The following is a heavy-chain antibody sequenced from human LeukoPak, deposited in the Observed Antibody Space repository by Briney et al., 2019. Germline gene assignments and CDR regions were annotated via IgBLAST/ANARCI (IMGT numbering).Heavy chain of an antibody. Sequence: SVKVSCKASGGTFSSYAISWVRQAPGQGLGWMGGIIPIFGTANYAQKFQGRVTITADKSTSTAYMELSSLRSEDTAVYYCARVAGDHAFDIWGQGTMVTVSS. CDR1: GGTFSSYA. CDR2: IIPIFGTA. CDR3: ARVAGDHAFDI. D-gene: IGHD7-27*01. J-gene: IGHJ3*02. V-gene: IGHV1-69*06.